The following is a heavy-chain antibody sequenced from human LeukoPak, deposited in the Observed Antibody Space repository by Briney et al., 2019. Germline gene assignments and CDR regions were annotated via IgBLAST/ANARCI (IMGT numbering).Heavy chain of an antibody. CDR3: ARGRGRWGIDY. CDR1: GGSFSGYY. Sequence: PSETLSLTCAVYGGSFSGYYWSWIRQPPGKGLEWIEEINHSGSTNYNPSLKSRVTISVDTSKNQFSLKLSSVTAADTAVYYCARGRGRWGIDYWGQGTLVTVSS. CDR2: INHSGST. V-gene: IGHV4-34*01. J-gene: IGHJ4*02. D-gene: IGHD7-27*01.